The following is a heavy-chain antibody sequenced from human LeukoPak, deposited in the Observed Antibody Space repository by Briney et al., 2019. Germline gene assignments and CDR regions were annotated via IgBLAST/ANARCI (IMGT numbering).Heavy chain of an antibody. CDR2: INHSGST. CDR3: AATLDTAMVDFDY. V-gene: IGHV4-34*01. Sequence: SETLSLTCAVYGGSFSGYYWSWIRQPPGKGLEWIGEINHSGSTNYNPSLKSRVTISVDTSKNQFSLKLSSVTAADTAVYYCAATLDTAMVDFDYWGQGTLVTVSS. J-gene: IGHJ4*02. D-gene: IGHD5-18*01. CDR1: GGSFSGYY.